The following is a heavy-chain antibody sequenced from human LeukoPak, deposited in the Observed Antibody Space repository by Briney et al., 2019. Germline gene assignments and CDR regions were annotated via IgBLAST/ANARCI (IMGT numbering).Heavy chain of an antibody. V-gene: IGHV4-34*01. Sequence: SETLSLTCAVYGGSFSGYYWSWIRQPPGKGLEWIGEINHSGSTNYNPSLKSRVTISVDTSKNQFSLKLSPVTAADTAVYYCARGIYYDSSGYYYGFDYWGQGTLVTVSS. CDR3: ARGIYYDSSGYYYGFDY. CDR1: GGSFSGYY. D-gene: IGHD3-22*01. J-gene: IGHJ4*02. CDR2: INHSGST.